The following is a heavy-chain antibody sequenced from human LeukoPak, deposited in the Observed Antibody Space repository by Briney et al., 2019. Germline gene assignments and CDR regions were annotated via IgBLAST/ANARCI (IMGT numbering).Heavy chain of an antibody. CDR1: GFTFSTYA. V-gene: IGHV3-23*01. Sequence: GGSLRLSCAASGFTFSTYAMSWVRQAPGKGLEWVSGISASGGSTYYADSVKGRFTISRDNSKNTLYLQMNSLRAEDTAVYYCAERTGSYSGYWGQGTLVTVSS. CDR2: ISASGGST. J-gene: IGHJ4*02. D-gene: IGHD1-26*01. CDR3: AERTGSYSGY.